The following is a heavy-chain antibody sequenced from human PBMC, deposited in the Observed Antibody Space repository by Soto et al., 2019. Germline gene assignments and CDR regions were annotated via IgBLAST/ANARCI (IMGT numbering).Heavy chain of an antibody. D-gene: IGHD2-8*02. V-gene: IGHV4-34*01. CDR1: TESFSNYY. Sequence: QVQLQQWGAGLLKPSETLSLTCAVNTESFSNYYWSWIRQPPGKGLELVGEINDSGNTNYSPSLKGRVTISVDTFNNQFSLKLASVTAADTAISYCVGGRGRLVGFDYWGQGTLVTVSS. J-gene: IGHJ4*02. CDR3: VGGRGRLVGFDY. CDR2: INDSGNT.